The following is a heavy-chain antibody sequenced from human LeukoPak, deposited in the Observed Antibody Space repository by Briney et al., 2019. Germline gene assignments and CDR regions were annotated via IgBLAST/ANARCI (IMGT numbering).Heavy chain of an antibody. D-gene: IGHD3-3*01. CDR1: GYTFTSYG. CDR2: ISAYNGNT. Sequence: GASVKVSCKASGYTFTSYGISWVRQAPGQGLEWMGWISAYNGNTNYAQKLQGRVTMTTDTSTSTAYMELRSLRSDDTAVYYCARKTYYDFWSGYLGSIYYYGMDVWGQGTTATVSS. V-gene: IGHV1-18*01. CDR3: ARKTYYDFWSGYLGSIYYYGMDV. J-gene: IGHJ6*02.